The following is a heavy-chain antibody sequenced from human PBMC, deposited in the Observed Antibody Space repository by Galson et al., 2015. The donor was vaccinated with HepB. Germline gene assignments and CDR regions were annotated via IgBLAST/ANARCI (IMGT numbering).Heavy chain of an antibody. CDR2: INHSGST. CDR3: ARCRLYSSWFDP. Sequence: ETLSLTCAVYGGSFSGYYWSWIRQPPGKGLEWIGEINHSGSTNYNPSLKSRVTISVDTSKNQFSLKLSSVTAADTAVYYCARCRLYSSWFDPWGQGTLVTVSS. V-gene: IGHV4-34*01. D-gene: IGHD6-13*01. J-gene: IGHJ5*02. CDR1: GGSFSGYY.